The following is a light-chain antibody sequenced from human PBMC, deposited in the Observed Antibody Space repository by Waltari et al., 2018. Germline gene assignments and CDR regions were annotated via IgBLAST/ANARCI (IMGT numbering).Light chain of an antibody. V-gene: IGKV1-27*01. CDR2: ASS. CDR1: QGISSY. J-gene: IGKJ1*01. CDR3: QKYNGAPRT. Sequence: DIQMTQSPSSLSASVGDRVTITCRASQGISSYLAWFQQKPGEIPKLLIYASSTLQSWVPSRFSGSGSGTDFTLTISSLQPEDVATYYCQKYNGAPRTFGQGTKVDIK.